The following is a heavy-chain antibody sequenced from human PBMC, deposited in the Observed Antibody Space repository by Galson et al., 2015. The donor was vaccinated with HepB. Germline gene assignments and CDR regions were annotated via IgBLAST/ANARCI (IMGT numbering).Heavy chain of an antibody. J-gene: IGHJ4*02. CDR2: INSDGSST. CDR3: ARSQYNWNLNY. CDR1: GFTFSSYW. V-gene: IGHV3-74*01. D-gene: IGHD1-7*01. Sequence: SLRLSCAASGFTFSSYWMHWVRQAPGKGLVWVSRINSDGSSTSYADSVKGRFTISRDNAKNTLYLQMNSLRAEDTAVYYCARSQYNWNLNYWGQGTLVTVSS.